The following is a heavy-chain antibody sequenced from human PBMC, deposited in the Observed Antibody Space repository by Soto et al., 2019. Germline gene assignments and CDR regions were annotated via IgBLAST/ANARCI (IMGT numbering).Heavy chain of an antibody. V-gene: IGHV4-59*08. CDR2: IYDSGT. Sequence: QVQLQVSGPGLVKPSETLSLTCSVSGVSISGYYWSWIRQPPGKGLEWIGYIYDSGTNYNPSHKSRVTISIDTSTNQISMKRSSVTAADTAVYYCARHKRECSGDTCYSWFDPWGQGTLVTVSS. J-gene: IGHJ5*02. D-gene: IGHD2-15*01. CDR3: ARHKRECSGDTCYSWFDP. CDR1: GVSISGYY.